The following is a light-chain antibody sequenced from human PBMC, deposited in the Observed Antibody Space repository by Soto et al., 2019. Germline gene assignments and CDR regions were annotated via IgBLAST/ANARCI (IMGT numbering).Light chain of an antibody. J-gene: IGKJ1*01. CDR1: QSVSSN. V-gene: IGKV3-15*01. Sequence: EIVMSQSPATLSVSPGERATLSCRASQSVSSNLAWYQQKLGQAPRLLIYGASTRATGIPARFSGSGSGTEFTLTISGLQSEDFAVYYCQQYNNWPQTFGQGTKVDIK. CDR2: GAS. CDR3: QQYNNWPQT.